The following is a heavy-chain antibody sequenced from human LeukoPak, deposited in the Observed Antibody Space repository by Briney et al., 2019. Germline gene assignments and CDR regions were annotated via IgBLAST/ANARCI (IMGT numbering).Heavy chain of an antibody. CDR3: ARKIAAAGSYAFDI. CDR2: ISSSGSSI. Sequence: PGGSLRLSCAASGLTFSDYYMSWIRQAPGKGLEWVSYISSSGSSIYYADSVKGRFTISRDNAKNSLYLQMNSLRAEDTAVYYCARKIAAAGSYAFDIWGQGTMVTVSS. D-gene: IGHD6-13*01. CDR1: GLTFSDYY. V-gene: IGHV3-11*01. J-gene: IGHJ3*02.